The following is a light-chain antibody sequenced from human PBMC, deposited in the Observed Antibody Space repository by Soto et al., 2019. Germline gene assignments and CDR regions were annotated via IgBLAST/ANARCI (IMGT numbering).Light chain of an antibody. V-gene: IGLV2-14*01. J-gene: IGLJ1*01. Sequence: ALTQPASVSGSPGQSIAISCTGTSSDVGGYSYVSWYQQQPGKAPKLVISDVSNRPSGVSDRFSGSKSGNTASLTISGLQTEDEADYYCASYTTRSTYVFGPGNKVTVL. CDR3: ASYTTRSTYV. CDR1: SSDVGGYSY. CDR2: DVS.